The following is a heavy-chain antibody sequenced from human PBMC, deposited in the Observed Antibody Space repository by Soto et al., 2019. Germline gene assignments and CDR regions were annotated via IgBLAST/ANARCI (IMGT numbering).Heavy chain of an antibody. J-gene: IGHJ4*02. CDR1: GYTFINYY. CDR2: INPMGGST. Sequence: ASVKVSCKASGYTFINYYIHWVRQAPGQGLEWMAIINPMGGSTNYAQEFQGRVTLTSDTSTSTVYMELSSLSFEDTALFYCAIYLVAGGLWGQGTPVTVAS. CDR3: AIYLVAGGL. V-gene: IGHV1-46*01. D-gene: IGHD6-13*01.